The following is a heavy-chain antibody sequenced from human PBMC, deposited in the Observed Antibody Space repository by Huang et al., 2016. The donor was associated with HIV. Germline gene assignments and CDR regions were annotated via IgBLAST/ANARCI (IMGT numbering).Heavy chain of an antibody. D-gene: IGHD1-26*01. CDR1: GFTFRTYG. CDR3: ARQVGYFDY. J-gene: IGHJ4*02. Sequence: EVQLVESGGGLVQPGGSLRVSCAGSGFTFRTYGINWVRQAPGKGLEGISYISSGSTTIYYADSVKGRFTSSRDDAEKSVYLQMNSLRDEDTAIYYCARQVGYFDYWGQGTRVTVSS. CDR2: ISSGSTTI. V-gene: IGHV3-48*02.